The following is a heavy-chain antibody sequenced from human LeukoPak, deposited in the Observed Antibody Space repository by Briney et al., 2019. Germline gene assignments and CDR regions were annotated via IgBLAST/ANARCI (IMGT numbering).Heavy chain of an antibody. J-gene: IGHJ4*02. V-gene: IGHV3-53*01. D-gene: IGHD3-22*01. CDR2: IYSGGST. CDR1: GFTFSSYA. Sequence: GGSLRLSCAASGFTFSSYAMSWVRQAPGKGLEWVSVIYSGGSTYYADSVKGRFTISRDNSKNTLYLQMNSLRAEDTAVYYCARERVVITPVSLYYYFDYWGQGTLVTVSS. CDR3: ARERVVITPVSLYYYFDY.